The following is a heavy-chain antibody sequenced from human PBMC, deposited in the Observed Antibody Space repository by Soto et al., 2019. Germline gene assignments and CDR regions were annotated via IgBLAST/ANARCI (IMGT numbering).Heavy chain of an antibody. CDR3: ARVGCSSTSCSLYYYYGMDV. CDR1: GFTFSSYE. J-gene: IGHJ6*02. V-gene: IGHV3-48*03. Sequence: GGSLRLSCAASGFTFSSYEMNWVRQAPGKGLEWVSYISSSGSTIYYADSVKGRFTISRDNAKNSLYLQMNSLRAEDTAVYYCARVGCSSTSCSLYYYYGMDVWGQGTTVTVSS. CDR2: ISSSGSTI. D-gene: IGHD2-2*01.